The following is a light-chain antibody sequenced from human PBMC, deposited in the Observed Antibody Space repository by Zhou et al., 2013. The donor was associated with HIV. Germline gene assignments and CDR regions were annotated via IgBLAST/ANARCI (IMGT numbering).Light chain of an antibody. J-gene: IGKJ4*01. CDR2: GTS. Sequence: EIMMTQSPATLSVSPGERVTLSCRASQSVSTNLAWYQQKPGQAPRLLIHGTSSRAIGIPDRFSGSGSGTDFTLTISRLEPEDFAVYYCQQYGTSPLTFGGGTKVEIK. V-gene: IGKV3-20*01. CDR3: QQYGTSPLT. CDR1: QSVSTN.